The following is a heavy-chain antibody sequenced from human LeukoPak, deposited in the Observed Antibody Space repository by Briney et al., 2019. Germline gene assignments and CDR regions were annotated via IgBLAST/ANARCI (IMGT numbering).Heavy chain of an antibody. Sequence: ASVKVSCKASGYTFTSYGITWVRQAPGQGLEWMGWISAYNGNTNYAQKLQGRVTMTTDTSTSTAYMELRSLRSDDTAVYYCARGPTAAGGFYGSGIYGGEVDYWGQGTLVIVSS. CDR2: ISAYNGNT. D-gene: IGHD3-10*01. CDR3: ARGPTAAGGFYGSGIYGGEVDY. V-gene: IGHV1-18*01. J-gene: IGHJ4*02. CDR1: GYTFTSYG.